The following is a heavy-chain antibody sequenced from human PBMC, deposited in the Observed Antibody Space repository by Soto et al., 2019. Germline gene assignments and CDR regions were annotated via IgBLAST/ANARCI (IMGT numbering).Heavy chain of an antibody. CDR2: ISAYNGNT. J-gene: IGHJ6*02. CDR3: ARGGISGQYYYGMDV. CDR1: CYTFTSYG. Sequence: SVKVSCKASCYTFTSYGISLLRQAPGQGLEWMGWISAYNGNTNYAQKLQGRVTMTTDTSTSTAYMELRSLRSDDTAVYYCARGGISGQYYYGMDVWGQGTTVTVSS. D-gene: IGHD6-19*01. V-gene: IGHV1-18*01.